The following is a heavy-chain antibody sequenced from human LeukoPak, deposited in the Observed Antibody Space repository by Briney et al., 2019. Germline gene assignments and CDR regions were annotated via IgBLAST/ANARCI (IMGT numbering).Heavy chain of an antibody. J-gene: IGHJ5*02. V-gene: IGHV1-3*01. CDR2: INAGNGNT. Sequence: GASVKVSCKASGYTFTSYAMHWVRQAPGQRLEWMGWINAGNGNTKYSQKFQGRVTITRDTSASTAYMELSSLRSEDTAVYYCARAPSDYGNYVWFDPWGQGTLVTVSS. D-gene: IGHD4-11*01. CDR1: GYTFTSYA. CDR3: ARAPSDYGNYVWFDP.